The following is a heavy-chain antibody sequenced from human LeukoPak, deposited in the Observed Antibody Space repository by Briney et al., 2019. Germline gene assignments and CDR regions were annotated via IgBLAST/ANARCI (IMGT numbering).Heavy chain of an antibody. CDR3: AKTYGSSGYYKGYFDS. CDR2: ISDSGAST. D-gene: IGHD3-22*01. CDR1: GFILSSYA. V-gene: IGHV3-23*01. Sequence: GGSLRLSCAASGFILSSYAMNWVRQAPGKGLEWVSAISDSGASTYYADSVKGRFTISRDNSKNTLYLQMNSLRAEDTAVYYCAKTYGSSGYYKGYFDSWGQGTLVTVSS. J-gene: IGHJ4*02.